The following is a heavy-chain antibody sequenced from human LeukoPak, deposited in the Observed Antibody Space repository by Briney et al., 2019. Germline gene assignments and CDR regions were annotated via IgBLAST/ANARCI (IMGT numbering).Heavy chain of an antibody. J-gene: IGHJ5*02. CDR3: AKGGPGDGNWFDL. V-gene: IGHV3-30*18. Sequence: GGSLRLSCVASGFTFSGYDIHWVRQAPGKGLEWVTLISYDGSNKYYADSVKGRFTISRDNPKNTLYLRMNSLRGEDTAVYYCAKGGPGDGNWFDLWGQGTLVTVSS. CDR2: ISYDGSNK. D-gene: IGHD2-21*02. CDR1: GFTFSGYD.